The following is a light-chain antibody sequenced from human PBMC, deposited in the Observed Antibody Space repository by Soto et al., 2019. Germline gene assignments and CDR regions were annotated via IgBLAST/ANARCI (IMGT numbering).Light chain of an antibody. CDR3: CSYGGDFWV. CDR2: DVT. V-gene: IGLV2-11*01. Sequence: QSVLTQPRSVSGSPGQSVTISCTGTSSDVGGYDYVSWFQHHPGKVPKLMIYDVTKRPSGVPDRFSASKSGNTASLTISGLQAEDEADYSCCSYGGDFWVFGGGTKLTV. J-gene: IGLJ3*02. CDR1: SSDVGGYDY.